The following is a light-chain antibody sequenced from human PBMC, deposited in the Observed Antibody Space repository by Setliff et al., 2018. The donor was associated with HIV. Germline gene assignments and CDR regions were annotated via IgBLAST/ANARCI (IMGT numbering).Light chain of an antibody. CDR1: SSDVGGYNY. Sequence: QSVLTQPASVSGSPGQSITISCTGTSSDVGGYNYVPWYQQHPGKAPKLRIYDVSNRPSGVSNRFSGSKSGNTASLTISGLQAEDEADYYCSSYTSTSTLFVFGTGTKVTVL. CDR3: SSYTSTSTLFV. J-gene: IGLJ1*01. V-gene: IGLV2-14*03. CDR2: DVS.